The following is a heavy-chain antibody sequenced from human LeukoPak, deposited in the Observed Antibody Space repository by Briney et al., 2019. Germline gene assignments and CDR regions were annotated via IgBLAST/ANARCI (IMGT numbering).Heavy chain of an antibody. CDR1: GFSFSNYE. V-gene: IGHV3-23*01. J-gene: IGHJ4*02. CDR2: ISSSGGST. CDR3: AKVGSGWYYFDY. Sequence: PGGSLRLSCAASGFSFSNYEMNWVRQAPGKGLEWVSYISSSGGSTYYADSVKGRFTISRDNSKNTLYLQMNSLRAEDTAVYYCAKVGSGWYYFDYWGQGTLVTVSS. D-gene: IGHD6-19*01.